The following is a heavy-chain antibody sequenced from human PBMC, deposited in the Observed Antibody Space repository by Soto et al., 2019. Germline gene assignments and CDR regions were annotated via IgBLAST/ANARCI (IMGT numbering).Heavy chain of an antibody. D-gene: IGHD3-3*01. CDR2: ISWNSGSI. Sequence: EVQLVESGGGLVQPGRSLRLSCAASGFTLDDYAMHWVRQAPGKGLEWVSGISWNSGSIGYADSVKGRFTISRDNAKNSLYLQMNSLRAEDTALYYCARSGYYTGYFDYWGQGTLVTVSS. CDR3: ARSGYYTGYFDY. CDR1: GFTLDDYA. V-gene: IGHV3-9*01. J-gene: IGHJ4*02.